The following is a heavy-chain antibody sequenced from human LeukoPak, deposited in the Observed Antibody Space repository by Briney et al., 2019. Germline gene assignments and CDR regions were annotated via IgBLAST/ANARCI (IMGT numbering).Heavy chain of an antibody. CDR3: ANQVVVPAAPSDY. D-gene: IGHD2-2*01. CDR1: GFTFSSYS. V-gene: IGHV3-23*01. J-gene: IGHJ4*02. Sequence: GGSLRLSCAASGFTFSSYSMSWVRQAPGKGLEWVSAISGSGGSTYYADSVKGRFTISRDNSKNTLYLQMNSLRAEDTAVYYCANQVVVPAAPSDYWGQGTLVTVSS. CDR2: ISGSGGST.